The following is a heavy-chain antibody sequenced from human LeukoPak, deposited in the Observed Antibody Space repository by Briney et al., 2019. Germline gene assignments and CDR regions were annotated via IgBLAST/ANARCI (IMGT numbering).Heavy chain of an antibody. D-gene: IGHD3-3*01. Sequence: SETLSLTCTVSGGSISSYYWSWIRQPPGKGLEWIGYIYYSGSTNYNPSLKSRATISVDTSKNQFSLKLSSVTAADTAVYYCARDGDDFWSGHDAFDIWGQGTMVTVSS. V-gene: IGHV4-59*12. CDR1: GGSISSYY. J-gene: IGHJ3*02. CDR2: IYYSGST. CDR3: ARDGDDFWSGHDAFDI.